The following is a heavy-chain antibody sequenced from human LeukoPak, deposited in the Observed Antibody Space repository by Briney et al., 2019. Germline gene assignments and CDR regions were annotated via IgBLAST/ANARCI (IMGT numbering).Heavy chain of an antibody. CDR1: GFTFSSYG. D-gene: IGHD3-10*01. CDR3: ARLLPPYYGSGSYGVDY. CDR2: IKQDGSEK. Sequence: GGSLRLSCAASGFTFSSYGMHWVRQAPGKGLEWVANIKQDGSEKFYVDSVKGRFTISRDNAKNSLYLQMNSLRAEDTAVYYCARLLPPYYGSGSYGVDYWGQGTLVTVSS. V-gene: IGHV3-7*01. J-gene: IGHJ4*02.